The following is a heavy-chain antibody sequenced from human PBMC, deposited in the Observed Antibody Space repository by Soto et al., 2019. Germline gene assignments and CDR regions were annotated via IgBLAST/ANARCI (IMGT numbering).Heavy chain of an antibody. CDR3: ARGAYYDFWSGYYYYYYYMDV. CDR2: IGTAGDT. CDR1: GFTFSSYD. J-gene: IGHJ6*03. D-gene: IGHD3-3*01. V-gene: IGHV3-13*01. Sequence: GGSLRLSCAASGFTFSSYDMHWVRQATGKGLEWVSAIGTAGDTYYPGSVKGRFTISRENAKNSLYLQMNSLRAGDTAVYYCARGAYYDFWSGYYYYYYYMDVWGKGTTVTVSS.